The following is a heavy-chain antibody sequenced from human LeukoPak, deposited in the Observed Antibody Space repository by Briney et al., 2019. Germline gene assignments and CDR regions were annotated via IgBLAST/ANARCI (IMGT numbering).Heavy chain of an antibody. J-gene: IGHJ4*02. Sequence: GGSLRLSCAASGFTFSSFEMNWVRQAPGKGLEWISFITSSGDDIFYADSVKGRFTISRDNAKNSLYLQMNSLRAEDTAVYYCARDSEYYYDSSGYIVWGQGTLVTVSS. V-gene: IGHV3-48*03. D-gene: IGHD3-22*01. CDR3: ARDSEYYYDSSGYIV. CDR1: GFTFSSFE. CDR2: ITSSGDDI.